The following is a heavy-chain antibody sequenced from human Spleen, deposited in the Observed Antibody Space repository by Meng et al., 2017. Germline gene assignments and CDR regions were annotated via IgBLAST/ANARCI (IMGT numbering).Heavy chain of an antibody. D-gene: IGHD1-26*01. J-gene: IGHJ4*02. CDR2: ISYDGSNK. CDR1: GFTFSSYA. Sequence: GESLKISCAASGFTFSSYAMHWVRQAPGKGLEWVAVISYDGSNKYYADSVKGRFTISRDNSKNTLYLQMNSLRADDTAVYYCARDHYEGARPLDYWGQGTLVTVSS. CDR3: ARDHYEGARPLDY. V-gene: IGHV3-30*04.